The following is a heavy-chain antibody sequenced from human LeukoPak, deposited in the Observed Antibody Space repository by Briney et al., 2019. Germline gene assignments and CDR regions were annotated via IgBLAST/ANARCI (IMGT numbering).Heavy chain of an antibody. CDR3: ARGETDSKWLVKYYYYGMDV. CDR1: GFTFSSYS. Sequence: GGSLRLSCAASGFTFSSYSMNWVRQAPGKGLEWVSSISSSSSYIYYADSVKGRFTISRDNAKNSLYLQMNSLRAEDTAVYYCARGETDSKWLVKYYYYGMDVWGQGTTVTVSS. CDR2: ISSSSSYI. J-gene: IGHJ6*02. V-gene: IGHV3-21*01. D-gene: IGHD6-19*01.